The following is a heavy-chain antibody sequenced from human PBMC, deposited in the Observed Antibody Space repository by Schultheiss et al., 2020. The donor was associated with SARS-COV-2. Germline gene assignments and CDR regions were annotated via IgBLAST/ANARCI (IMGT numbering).Heavy chain of an antibody. CDR3: AKSGGSSWYVRGFDY. Sequence: GGSLRLSCAASGFTFSSYGMHWVRQAPGKGLEWVSSISSSSSYIYYADSVKGRFTISRDNSKNTLYLQMNSLRAEDTAVYYCAKSGGSSWYVRGFDYWGQGTLVTVSS. CDR2: ISSSSSYI. J-gene: IGHJ4*02. V-gene: IGHV3-21*04. D-gene: IGHD6-13*01. CDR1: GFTFSSYG.